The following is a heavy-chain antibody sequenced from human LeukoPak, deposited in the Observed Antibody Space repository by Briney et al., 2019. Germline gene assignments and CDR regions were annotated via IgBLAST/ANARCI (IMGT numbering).Heavy chain of an antibody. V-gene: IGHV3-23*01. CDR2: ISGSGGGT. J-gene: IGHJ4*02. CDR3: AKGFSGSYFDY. Sequence: RGSLRLSCAASGFTFSSSAMSWVRQAPGKGLQWVSVISGSGGGTNYADSVKGRFTISRDNSKNTLYLQMNSLRAEDTAVYYCAKGFSGSYFDYWGQGTLVTVS. CDR1: GFTFSSSA. D-gene: IGHD1-26*01.